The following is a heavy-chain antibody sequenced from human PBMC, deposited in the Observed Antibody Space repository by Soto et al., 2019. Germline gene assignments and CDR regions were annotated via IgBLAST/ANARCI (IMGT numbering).Heavy chain of an antibody. CDR2: ITGDTLEA. CDR3: AREGPPSLK. J-gene: IGHJ4*02. Sequence: QVQLVQSGAEVRKPGASVTVSCKASGYTFNSYAISWLRQAPGQGPEWMGWITGDTLEASYAQKLQGRVTMTTDTSTSTAYMELRSLRSDDTAVYYCAREGPPSLKWSQGTLVTVSS. V-gene: IGHV1-18*01. CDR1: GYTFNSYA. D-gene: IGHD2-2*01.